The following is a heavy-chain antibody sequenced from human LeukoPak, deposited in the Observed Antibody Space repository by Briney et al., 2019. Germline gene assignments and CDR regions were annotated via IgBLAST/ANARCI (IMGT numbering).Heavy chain of an antibody. V-gene: IGHV3-21*01. CDR1: GFNFMQYG. CDR3: VRDPNGQWLVSGFQH. D-gene: IGHD6-19*01. J-gene: IGHJ1*01. CDR2: IHPSGINT. Sequence: GGSLRLSCVGSGFNFMQYGMMWVRQAPGKGLEWVSTIHPSGINTHHADSVKGRFTISRDNAKNSLYLQMNSLRAEDTAVYYCVRDPNGQWLVSGFQHWGQGTLVTVSS.